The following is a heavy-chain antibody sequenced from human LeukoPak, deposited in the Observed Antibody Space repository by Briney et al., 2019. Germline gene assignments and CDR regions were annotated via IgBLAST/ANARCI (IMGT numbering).Heavy chain of an antibody. J-gene: IGHJ4*02. D-gene: IGHD4-11*01. Sequence: GGSLRLSCAASGFMFSSYSMNWVRQAPGKGLEWVSSISGSSTYIYYADAVKGRFTISRDNAKDSLYLQMNSLRAEDTAVYYCATHTVDLEYWGQGALVTVS. V-gene: IGHV3-21*01. CDR3: ATHTVDLEY. CDR1: GFMFSSYS. CDR2: ISGSSTYI.